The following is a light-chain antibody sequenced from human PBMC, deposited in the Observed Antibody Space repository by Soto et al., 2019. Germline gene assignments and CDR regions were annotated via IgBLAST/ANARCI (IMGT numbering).Light chain of an antibody. Sequence: QSVLTQPHSAAGTPGQSVTISCSGSSSNIGSNYVYWYQQLPGTAPELLLSSNNQRPSGVPDRLSGSKSGTSASLSISGLRSEDEADYYCAAWDDSLSGPVFSGGTKVTVL. CDR2: SNN. J-gene: IGLJ3*02. CDR3: AAWDDSLSGPV. CDR1: SSNIGSNY. V-gene: IGLV1-47*02.